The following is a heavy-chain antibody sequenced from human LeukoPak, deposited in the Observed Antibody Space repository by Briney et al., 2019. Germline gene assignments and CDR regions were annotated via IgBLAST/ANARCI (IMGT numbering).Heavy chain of an antibody. CDR3: TRDPLGFSTNYYFSY. D-gene: IGHD3/OR15-3a*01. CDR2: ISSSSTTI. CDR1: GFSFSTYS. J-gene: IGHJ4*02. V-gene: IGHV3-48*02. Sequence: PGGSLRLSCAASGFSFSTYSLNWVRQAPGKGLEWVSYISSSSTTIYYADSVKGRFTISRDNAKNLLFLQMDGLRDEDTAVYYCTRDPLGFSTNYYFSYWGQGTLVSVSS.